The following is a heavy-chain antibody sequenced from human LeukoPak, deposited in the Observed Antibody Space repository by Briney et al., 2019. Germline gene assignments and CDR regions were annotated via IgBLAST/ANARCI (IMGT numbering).Heavy chain of an antibody. D-gene: IGHD3-22*01. Sequence: ASMKVSCKASGYTFINHGINWVRQAPGQGLEWMGWISAYNGNTNYAQNLQGRVTMTTDTSTSTAYMELRSLRSDDTAVYYCARESAAGYYDSSGYYFSYFDSWGQGTLVTVSS. J-gene: IGHJ4*02. V-gene: IGHV1-18*01. CDR1: GYTFINHG. CDR2: ISAYNGNT. CDR3: ARESAAGYYDSSGYYFSYFDS.